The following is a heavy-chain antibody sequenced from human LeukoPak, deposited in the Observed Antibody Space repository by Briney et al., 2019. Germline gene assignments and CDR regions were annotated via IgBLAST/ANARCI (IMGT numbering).Heavy chain of an antibody. CDR1: GGSISSYY. D-gene: IGHD2-15*01. J-gene: IGHJ5*02. CDR2: IYTSGST. Sequence: SETLSLTCTVSGGSISSYYWSWIRQPPGKGLEWIGYIYTSGSTNYNPSLKSRVTISVDTSKNQFSLKLSSVTAADTAVYYCARRGSGDWFDPWGQGTLVTASS. V-gene: IGHV4-4*09. CDR3: ARRGSGDWFDP.